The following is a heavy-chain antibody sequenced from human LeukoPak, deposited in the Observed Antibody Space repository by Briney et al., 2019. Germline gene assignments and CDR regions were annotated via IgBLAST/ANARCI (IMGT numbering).Heavy chain of an antibody. CDR3: ARHSFPMVRGVPYYFDY. CDR1: GYSFTSSW. J-gene: IGHJ4*02. Sequence: GESLTISCQGSGYSFTSSWIGWVRQMPGKGLEWMGIIYPGDSDTRYSTSFQGQVTISADKSISTAYLQWSSLKASDTAMYYCARHSFPMVRGVPYYFDYWGQGTLVTVSS. CDR2: IYPGDSDT. D-gene: IGHD3-10*01. V-gene: IGHV5-51*01.